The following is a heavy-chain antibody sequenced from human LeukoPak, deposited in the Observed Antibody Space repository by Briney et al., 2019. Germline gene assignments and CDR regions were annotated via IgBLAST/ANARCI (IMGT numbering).Heavy chain of an antibody. D-gene: IGHD6-13*01. CDR1: GGSISSSSHY. J-gene: IGHJ4*02. CDR3: ASIAEAGNYFDH. V-gene: IGHV4-39*07. CDR2: IYYSGST. Sequence: PSETLSLTCTVSGGSISSSSHYWGWIRQPPGKGLDWIGSIYYSGSTNYNPSLMSRVTISADTSKNQFSLKLSSVTAADTAVYYCASIAEAGNYFDHWGQGTLVTVSS.